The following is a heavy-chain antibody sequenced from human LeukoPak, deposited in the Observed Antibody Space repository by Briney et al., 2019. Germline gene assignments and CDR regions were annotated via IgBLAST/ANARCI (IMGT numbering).Heavy chain of an antibody. D-gene: IGHD6-19*01. Sequence: SETLSLTCTVSGGSISSSSYYWGWIRQPPGKGLEWIGSIYYSGSTYYNPSLKSRVTISVDTSKNQFSLKLSSVTAADTAVYYCARLRGSSGWSREVDYWGQGTLVTVSS. CDR3: ARLRGSSGWSREVDY. CDR2: IYYSGST. CDR1: GGSISSSSYY. V-gene: IGHV4-39*01. J-gene: IGHJ4*02.